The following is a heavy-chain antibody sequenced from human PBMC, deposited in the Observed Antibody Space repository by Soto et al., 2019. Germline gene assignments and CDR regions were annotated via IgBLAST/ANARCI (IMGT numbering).Heavy chain of an antibody. V-gene: IGHV1-3*01. Sequence: ASVKVSCKASGYTFTSYGMSWVRQAPGQGLEWMGWINAGNGNTNYSQKFQGRVTITRDTSASTAYMELSSLRSEDTAVYYCARSNCSPTICANDAFDIWGQGTLVTVSS. CDR1: GYTFTSYG. J-gene: IGHJ3*02. CDR2: INAGNGNT. CDR3: ARSNCSPTICANDAFDI. D-gene: IGHD2-2*01.